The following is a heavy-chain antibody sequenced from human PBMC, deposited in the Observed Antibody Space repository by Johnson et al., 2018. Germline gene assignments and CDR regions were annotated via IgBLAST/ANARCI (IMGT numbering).Heavy chain of an antibody. CDR1: GFDFSSYG. D-gene: IGHD6-13*01. J-gene: IGHJ3*02. Sequence: QVQLVESGGGVVQPGRSLRLSCAASGFDFSSYGIHWVRQAPGKGLEWVAVIWYDGTNKYYEDSVKGRFTISRDNSRNTLYLQMNSLRAEDMALYYCTRGVRSWDGFDIWGQGTMVTVSS. V-gene: IGHV3-33*01. CDR2: IWYDGTNK. CDR3: TRGVRSWDGFDI.